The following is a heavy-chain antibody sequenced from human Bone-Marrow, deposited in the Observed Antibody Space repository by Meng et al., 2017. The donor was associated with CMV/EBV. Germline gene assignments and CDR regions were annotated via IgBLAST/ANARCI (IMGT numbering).Heavy chain of an antibody. V-gene: IGHV3-66*02. CDR1: GFTVSSNY. D-gene: IGHD3-16*01. CDR2: IYSVGTT. CDR3: ATRRGGVALDY. J-gene: IGHJ4*02. Sequence: LYCAASGFTVSSNYMSWVRQAPGKGLEWVSGIYSVGTTYYGDSVQGRFTISRDNSKNTLYLQMNSLRTEDTAVYYCATRRGGVALDYWGQGTLVTVSS.